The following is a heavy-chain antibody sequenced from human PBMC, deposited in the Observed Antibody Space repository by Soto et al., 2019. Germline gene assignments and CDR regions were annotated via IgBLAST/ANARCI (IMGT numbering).Heavy chain of an antibody. V-gene: IGHV4-4*02. CDR1: GDSINSRHW. D-gene: IGHD3-22*01. Sequence: ETLYLTSAVSGDSINSRHWWNWVRQPPGKGLEWIGLISHSGSTNYNPSLTSRVTISVDKSKNHFSLKLTSVTASDTAMYYCARAAVGYDSSGYYGWFDPWGQGTLVTVSS. J-gene: IGHJ5*02. CDR2: ISHSGST. CDR3: ARAAVGYDSSGYYGWFDP.